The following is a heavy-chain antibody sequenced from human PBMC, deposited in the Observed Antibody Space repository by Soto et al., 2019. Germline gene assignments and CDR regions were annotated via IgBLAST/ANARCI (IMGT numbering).Heavy chain of an antibody. D-gene: IGHD2-15*01. CDR2: ISSSSSTI. V-gene: IGHV3-11*04. J-gene: IGHJ4*02. CDR3: ARDSPDIVVVVAGYYFDY. Sequence: PGGSLRLSCAASGFTFSDYYMSWIRQAPGKGLEWVSYISSSSSTIYYADSVKGRFTISRDNAKNSLYLQMNSLRAEDTAVYYCARDSPDIVVVVAGYYFDYWGQGTLVTVSS. CDR1: GFTFSDYY.